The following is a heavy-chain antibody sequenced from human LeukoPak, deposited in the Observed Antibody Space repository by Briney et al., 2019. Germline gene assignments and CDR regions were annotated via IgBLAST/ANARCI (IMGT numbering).Heavy chain of an antibody. CDR1: GFTFSSYG. CDR2: IRYDGSNK. V-gene: IGHV3-30*02. J-gene: IGHJ4*02. D-gene: IGHD6-13*01. CDR3: AKDLDSSSWYSPVDH. Sequence: GGSLRLSCAAFGFTFSSYGIHWVRQAPGKGLEWVAFIRYDGSNKYYADSVKGRFTISRDNSKNTLYVQMNSLRAEDTAVYYCAKDLDSSSWYSPVDHWGQGTLVTVSS.